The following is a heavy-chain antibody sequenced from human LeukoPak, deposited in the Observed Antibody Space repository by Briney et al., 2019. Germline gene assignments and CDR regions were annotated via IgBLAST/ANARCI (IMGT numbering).Heavy chain of an antibody. Sequence: GSLRLSCAASGFTFSSYAMSWIRQPPGKGLEWIGEINHSGTTNYNPSLKSRVTISVDTSKNQFSLKLRSVTAADTAVYYCARRILTMVRGVVSWVFDYWGQGTLVTVSS. J-gene: IGHJ4*02. CDR2: INHSGTT. V-gene: IGHV4-34*01. CDR3: ARRILTMVRGVVSWVFDY. CDR1: GFTFSSYA. D-gene: IGHD3-10*01.